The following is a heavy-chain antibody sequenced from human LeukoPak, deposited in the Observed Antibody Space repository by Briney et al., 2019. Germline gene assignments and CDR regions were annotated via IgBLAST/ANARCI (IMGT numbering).Heavy chain of an antibody. V-gene: IGHV3-23*01. Sequence: GGSLRLSCAASGFTFSSYAMTWVRQAPGKGLEWVSTISSSGSSTYYADSVKGRFTISRDTSKNTPYLQMASLRAEDTAIYYCGRDSRTGGPRAFDSWGQGTLVTVSS. CDR3: GRDSRTGGPRAFDS. CDR2: ISSSGSST. J-gene: IGHJ4*02. CDR1: GFTFSSYA. D-gene: IGHD2-8*02.